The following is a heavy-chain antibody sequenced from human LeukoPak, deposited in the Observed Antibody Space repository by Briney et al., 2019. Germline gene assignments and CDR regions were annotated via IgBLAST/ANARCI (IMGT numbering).Heavy chain of an antibody. CDR2: IYYSGST. D-gene: IGHD4-17*01. Sequence: SETLSLTCTVSGGSISSYYWSWIRQPPGKGLEWIGYIYYSGSTNYNPFLKSRVTISVDTSKNQFSLKLSSVTAADTAVYYCARGVDYGDYLDYLDYWGQGTLVTVSS. CDR3: ARGVDYGDYLDYLDY. V-gene: IGHV4-59*01. J-gene: IGHJ4*02. CDR1: GGSISSYY.